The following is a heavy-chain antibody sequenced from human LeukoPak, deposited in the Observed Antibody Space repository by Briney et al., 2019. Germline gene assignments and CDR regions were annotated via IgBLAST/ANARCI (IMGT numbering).Heavy chain of an antibody. J-gene: IGHJ4*02. V-gene: IGHV3-7*01. CDR1: GFTFSSYW. Sequence: GGSLRLSCAASGFTFSSYWMSWVRQAPGKGLEWVANIKQDGSEKYYVDSAKGRFTISRDNAKNSVYLQMNSLRAEDTAVYFCARDGRAWYYWGQGTLVTVSS. CDR3: ARDGRAWYY. D-gene: IGHD1-14*01. CDR2: IKQDGSEK.